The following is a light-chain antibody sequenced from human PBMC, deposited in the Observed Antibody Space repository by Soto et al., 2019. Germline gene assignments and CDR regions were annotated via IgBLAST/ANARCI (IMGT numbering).Light chain of an antibody. CDR1: QSVGSN. CDR2: GAS. CDR3: QQYNNWPPDRT. J-gene: IGKJ1*01. V-gene: IGKV3-15*01. Sequence: EIVMTQSPATLSVSPGERATLSCRASQSVGSNLAWYQQKPGQAPRLLIYGASTRATGIPARFSGSGSGTEFTLPISSLQSEDFAIYFCQQYNNWPPDRTFGQGIKVEIK.